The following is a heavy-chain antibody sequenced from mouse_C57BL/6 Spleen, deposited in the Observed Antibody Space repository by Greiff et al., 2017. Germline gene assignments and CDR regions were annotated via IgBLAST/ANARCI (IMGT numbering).Heavy chain of an antibody. CDR1: GFTFSDFY. CDR2: SRNKANDYTT. Sequence: EVNVVESGGGLVQSGRSLRLSCATSGFTFSDFYMAWVRQAPGKGLEWIAASRNKANDYTTEYSASVKGRFIVSRDTSQSILYLQMNALRAEDTAIYYCARDAGGNFDYWGQGTTLTVSS. V-gene: IGHV7-1*01. J-gene: IGHJ2*01. CDR3: ARDAGGNFDY.